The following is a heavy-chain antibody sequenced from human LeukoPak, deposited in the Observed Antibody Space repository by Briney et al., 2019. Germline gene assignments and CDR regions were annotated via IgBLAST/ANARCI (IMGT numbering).Heavy chain of an antibody. J-gene: IGHJ4*02. CDR2: ISGSGGST. CDR1: GFTFSSYA. Sequence: SGGSLRPSCAASGFTFSSYAMSWVRQAPGKGLEWVSAISGSGGSTYYADSVKGRFTISRDNSKNTLYLQMNSLRAEDTAVYYCGRYYYDSSGSKGGLDYWGQGTLVTVSS. D-gene: IGHD3-22*01. CDR3: GRYYYDSSGSKGGLDY. V-gene: IGHV3-23*01.